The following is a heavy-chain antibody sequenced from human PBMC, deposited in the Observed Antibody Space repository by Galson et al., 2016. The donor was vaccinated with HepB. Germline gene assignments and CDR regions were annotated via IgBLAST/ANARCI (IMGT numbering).Heavy chain of an antibody. CDR3: ARDHTAGWFNWIDT. J-gene: IGHJ5*02. CDR2: TYSRSKWYN. D-gene: IGHD6-19*01. Sequence: YAISGDSVSNNSAAWNWIRQSPSRGLEWLGRTYSRSKWYNDYAESLRGRITINPDTAKNQVSLHLDSVTPDDSAIYYCARDHTAGWFNWIDTWGQGTLVTVSS. V-gene: IGHV6-1*01. CDR1: GDSVSNNSAA.